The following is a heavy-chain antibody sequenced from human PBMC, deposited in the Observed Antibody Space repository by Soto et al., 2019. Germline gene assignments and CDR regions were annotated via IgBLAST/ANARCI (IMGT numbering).Heavy chain of an antibody. CDR3: AKDLDAAAAGYFFDS. CDR1: GFTFSSYC. J-gene: IGHJ4*02. V-gene: IGHV3-30*18. D-gene: IGHD6-13*01. CDR2: ISYDGSDK. Sequence: QVQLVESGGGVVQPGRSLRLSCAASGFTFSSYCMHWVRQAPGKGLEGVSVISYDGSDKYYADSVKGRFTISRDNSKNTLFLQMNSLRPEDTAVYYCAKDLDAAAAGYFFDSWGQGTLVTVSS.